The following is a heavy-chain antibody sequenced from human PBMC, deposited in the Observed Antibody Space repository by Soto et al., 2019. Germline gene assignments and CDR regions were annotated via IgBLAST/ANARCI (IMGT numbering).Heavy chain of an antibody. V-gene: IGHV3-23*01. CDR2: ISGHGGDI. Sequence: EVQLLEFGGGLVRPGGSLRLSCAASGFIFSSYAMHWVRQAPGKGLEWVSGISGHGGDIYYADSVKGRFTISRDTATSTRYLQMDSRRADDTAVYYCAREDGGGPFDFWGQGTLVTVSS. CDR3: AREDGGGPFDF. CDR1: GFIFSSYA. D-gene: IGHD2-15*01. J-gene: IGHJ4*02.